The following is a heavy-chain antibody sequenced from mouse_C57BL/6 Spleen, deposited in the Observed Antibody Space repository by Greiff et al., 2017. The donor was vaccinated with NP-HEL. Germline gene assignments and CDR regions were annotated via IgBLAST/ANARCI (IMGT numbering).Heavy chain of an antibody. CDR1: GYAFSSYW. V-gene: IGHV1-80*01. CDR3: ARRYDGYLDY. CDR2: IYPGDGDT. Sequence: QVQLKESGAELVKPGASVKISCKASGYAFSSYWMNWVKQRPGKGLEWIGQIYPGDGDTNYNGKFKGKATLTADKSSSTAYMQLSSLTSEDSAVYFCARRYDGYLDYWGQGTTLTVSS. J-gene: IGHJ2*01. D-gene: IGHD2-3*01.